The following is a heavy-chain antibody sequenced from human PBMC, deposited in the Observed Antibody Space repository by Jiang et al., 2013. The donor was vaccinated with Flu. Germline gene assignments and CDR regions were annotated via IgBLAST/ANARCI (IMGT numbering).Heavy chain of an antibody. CDR1: GYTFTGYY. D-gene: IGHD3-10*01. CDR3: ARDFSRYYGSGSYYNVHYYYGMDV. V-gene: IGHV1-2*04. CDR2: INPNSGGT. Sequence: EVKKPGASVKVSCKASGYTFTGYYMHWVRQAPGQGLEWMGWINPNSGGTNYAQKFQGWVTMTRDTSISTAYMELSRLRSDDTAVYYCARDFSRYYGSGSYYNVHYYYGMDVWGQGTTVTVSS. J-gene: IGHJ6*02.